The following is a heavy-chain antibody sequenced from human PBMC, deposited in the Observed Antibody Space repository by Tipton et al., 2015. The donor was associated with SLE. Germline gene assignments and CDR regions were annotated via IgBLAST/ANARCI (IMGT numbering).Heavy chain of an antibody. D-gene: IGHD7-27*01. CDR1: GGSISSGSYS. CDR2: IYNTGST. Sequence: TLSLTCTVSGGSISSGSYSWSWIRQSGGKGPEWIGRIYNTGSTEYNPYLKGRVTISVDMSKNQFSLNLSSDTAADTAVYYCTRGGLNGDANWCQGTLVTVSS. V-gene: IGHV4-61*02. J-gene: IGHJ4*02. CDR3: TRGGLNGDAN.